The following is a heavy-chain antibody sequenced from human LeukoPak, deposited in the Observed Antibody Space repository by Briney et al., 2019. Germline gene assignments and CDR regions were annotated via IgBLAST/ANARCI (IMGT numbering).Heavy chain of an antibody. CDR1: GGSLSSYY. V-gene: IGHV4-4*07. Sequence: SETLSLTCTVSGGSLSSYYWSWIRQPAGTGLEWIGRIYTSGINNYIPTLMSRVTMSVDTSKNQFSLKLSSVTAADTAVYYCARGAWFDPWGQGTLVTVSS. CDR3: ARGAWFDP. J-gene: IGHJ5*02. CDR2: IYTSGIN.